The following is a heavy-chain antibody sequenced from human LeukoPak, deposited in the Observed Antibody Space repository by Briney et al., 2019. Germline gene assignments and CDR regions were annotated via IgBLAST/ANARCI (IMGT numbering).Heavy chain of an antibody. Sequence: PGGSLGLSCAASGFTFSSYWMSWVRQAPGKGLEWVANIKQDGSGKYYVDSVKGRFTISRDNAKNSLYLQMNSLRAEDTAVYYCASRDGYLKNSPEGFDYWGQGTLVTVSS. CDR3: ASRDGYLKNSPEGFDY. J-gene: IGHJ4*02. CDR2: IKQDGSGK. CDR1: GFTFSSYW. D-gene: IGHD5-24*01. V-gene: IGHV3-7*01.